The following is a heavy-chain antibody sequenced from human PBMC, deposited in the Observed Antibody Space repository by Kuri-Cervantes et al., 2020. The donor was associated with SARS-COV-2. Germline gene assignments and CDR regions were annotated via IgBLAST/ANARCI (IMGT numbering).Heavy chain of an antibody. V-gene: IGHV1-69*02. Sequence: SVKVSCKASGGTFSSYTISWVRQAPGQGLEWMGRIIPILGIANYAQKFQGRVTITADKSTSTAYMELSSLRSDDTAVYYCARNTRSGWYRIDYWGQGTLVTVSS. D-gene: IGHD6-19*01. CDR1: GGTFSSYT. CDR2: IIPILGIA. CDR3: ARNTRSGWYRIDY. J-gene: IGHJ4*02.